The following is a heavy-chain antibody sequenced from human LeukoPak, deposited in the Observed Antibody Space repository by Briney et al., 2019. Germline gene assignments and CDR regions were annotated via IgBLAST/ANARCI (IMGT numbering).Heavy chain of an antibody. CDR2: VPYSGAT. CDR3: ARHTDSSGFPRLLDY. V-gene: IGHV4-39*01. D-gene: IGHD3-22*01. CDR1: GGSITNYTYY. Sequence: QLQLQESGPGLVKPSETLSLTCTVSGGSITNYTYYWGWIRQPPGKGLEWIGSVPYSGATYYNPSLKSRVTISVDTSKNQFSLRLNSVTAADTAVYYCARHTDSSGFPRLLDYWGQGTLVTVSS. J-gene: IGHJ4*02.